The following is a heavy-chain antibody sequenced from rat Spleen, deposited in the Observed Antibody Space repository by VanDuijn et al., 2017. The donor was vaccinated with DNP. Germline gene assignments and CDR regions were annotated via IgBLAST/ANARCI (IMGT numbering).Heavy chain of an antibody. CDR2: IWTGGST. D-gene: IGHD1-4*01. CDR3: TLPGYNFDY. J-gene: IGHJ2*01. Sequence: VQLKESGPGLVQPSQTLSLTCTVSGFSLTSNSVHWVRQPPGKGLEWVGAIWTGGSTDYNSALKSRLSISRDTSKSQVFLKMNSLQTEDTAIYFCTLPGYNFDYWGQGVMVTVSS. CDR1: GFSLTSNS. V-gene: IGHV2-1*01.